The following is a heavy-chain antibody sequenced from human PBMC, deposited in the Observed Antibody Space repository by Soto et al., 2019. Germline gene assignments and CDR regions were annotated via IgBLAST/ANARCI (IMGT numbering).Heavy chain of an antibody. Sequence: GGSLRLSCAASGFTFSSYGMHWVRQAPGKGLEWVAVIWYDGSNKYYADSVKGRFTISRDNSKNTLYLQMNSLRAEDTAVYYCARDPTIVVPAARERGSGFYYYYGMDVWGQGTTVTVSS. CDR1: GFTFSSYG. CDR3: ARDPTIVVPAARERGSGFYYYYGMDV. V-gene: IGHV3-33*01. J-gene: IGHJ6*02. CDR2: IWYDGSNK. D-gene: IGHD2-2*01.